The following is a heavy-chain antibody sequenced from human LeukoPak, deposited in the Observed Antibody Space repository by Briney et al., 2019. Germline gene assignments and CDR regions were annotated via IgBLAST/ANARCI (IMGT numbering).Heavy chain of an antibody. V-gene: IGHV5-51*01. D-gene: IGHD3-3*01. Sequence: GESLKISCKGSGYSFTGYWIGWVRQMPGKGLEWMAIIYPGDSDTRYSPSFQGQVTISADKSISTAYLQWSSLKASDTAMYYCARGQDFWSADYYGMDVWGQGTTVTVSS. CDR3: ARGQDFWSADYYGMDV. CDR2: IYPGDSDT. J-gene: IGHJ6*02. CDR1: GYSFTGYW.